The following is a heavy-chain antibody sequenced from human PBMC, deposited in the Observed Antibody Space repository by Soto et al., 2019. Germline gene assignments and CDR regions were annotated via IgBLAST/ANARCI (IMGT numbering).Heavy chain of an antibody. CDR2: IYYSGST. Sequence: QVQLQESGPGLVRPSETLSLSCTVSRGSISNYSWSWIRQPPGKGLEWIGYIYYSGSTNYNPSLNSRVTISVDTAKNRFSLKLSSVTAADTAVDYCARYDYVCGSYPYWGQGTLVTVSS. V-gene: IGHV4-59*01. D-gene: IGHD3-16*02. CDR3: ARYDYVCGSYPY. CDR1: RGSISNYS. J-gene: IGHJ4*02.